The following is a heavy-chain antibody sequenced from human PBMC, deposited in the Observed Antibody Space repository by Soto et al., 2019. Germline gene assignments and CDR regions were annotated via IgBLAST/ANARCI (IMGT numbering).Heavy chain of an antibody. V-gene: IGHV1-69*06. J-gene: IGHJ6*02. CDR2: IIPIFGTA. CDR3: ASNPIAVAGTQVYYYYYGMDV. CDR1: GGPFSMFP. Sequence: GASVKVSCKASGGPFSMFPFNWVRQAPGEGLEWMGGIIPIFGTANYAQKFQGRVTITADKSTSTAYMELSSLRSEDTAVYYCASNPIAVAGTQVYYYYYGMDVWGQGTTVTVSS. D-gene: IGHD6-19*01.